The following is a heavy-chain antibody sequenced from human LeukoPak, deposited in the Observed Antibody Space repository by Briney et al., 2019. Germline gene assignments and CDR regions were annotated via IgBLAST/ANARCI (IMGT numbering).Heavy chain of an antibody. Sequence: PSETLSLTCTVSGGSISSSSYYWGWIRQPPGKGLEWIGEINHSGSTNYNPSLKSRVTISVDTSKNQFSLKLSSVTAADTAVYYCAGESGLSSSRFDYWGQGTLVTVSS. V-gene: IGHV4-39*07. D-gene: IGHD6-13*01. CDR1: GGSISSSSYY. CDR2: INHSGST. CDR3: AGESGLSSSRFDY. J-gene: IGHJ4*02.